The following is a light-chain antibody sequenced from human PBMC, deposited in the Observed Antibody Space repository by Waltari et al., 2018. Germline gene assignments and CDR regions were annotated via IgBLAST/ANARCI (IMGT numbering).Light chain of an antibody. CDR3: QQYIKWPLT. Sequence: EIVMPQSPATLSVSPGEKVTLTCRASQSVSNNVAWYRQKRGQAPRLLIYDASTRATGIPARFSGSGSGTEFTLTISSLQSEDFALYYCQQYIKWPLTFGGGTKVEIK. J-gene: IGKJ4*01. CDR2: DAS. CDR1: QSVSNN. V-gene: IGKV3-15*01.